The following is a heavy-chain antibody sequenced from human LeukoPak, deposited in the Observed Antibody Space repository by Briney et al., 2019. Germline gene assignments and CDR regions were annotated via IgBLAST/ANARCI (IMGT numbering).Heavy chain of an antibody. J-gene: IGHJ6*02. D-gene: IGHD3-3*01. CDR2: ISYDGSNK. V-gene: IGHV3-30-3*01. CDR3: ARDYYDFWMVSLYYGMDV. CDR1: GFTFSSYA. Sequence: PGGSLRLSCAASGFTFSSYAMHWVRQAPGKGLEWVAVISYDGSNKYYADSVKGRFTISRDNSKNTLYLQMNSLRAEDTAVYYCARDYYDFWMVSLYYGMDVWGQGTTVTVSS.